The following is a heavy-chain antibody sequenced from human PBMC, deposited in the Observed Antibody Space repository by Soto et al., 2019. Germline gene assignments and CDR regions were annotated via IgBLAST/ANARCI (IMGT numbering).Heavy chain of an antibody. J-gene: IGHJ6*02. D-gene: IGHD1-7*01. V-gene: IGHV4-59*01. CDR2: IYYSGST. CDR1: GGSISSYY. Sequence: QVQLQESGPGLVKPSETLSLTCTVSGGSISSYYWSWIRQPPGKGLEWIGNIYYSGSTNYNPSLKSRVTISVGTSKNQFSLKLSSVTAADTAVYYCAREGLTGTIGLYYYYGMDVWGQGTTVTVSS. CDR3: AREGLTGTIGLYYYYGMDV.